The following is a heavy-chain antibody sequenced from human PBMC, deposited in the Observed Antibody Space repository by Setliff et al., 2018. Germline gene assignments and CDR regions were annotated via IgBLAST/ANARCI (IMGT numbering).Heavy chain of an antibody. CDR2: ISRSADST. D-gene: IGHD6-13*01. J-gene: IGHJ4*01. V-gene: IGHV3-23*01. Sequence: GGSLRLSCAASGFSFSAYAMSWVRQAPGKGLEWVSSISRSADSTYYADSVKGRFTISRDNSKNTLYLQMNSLRADDTAFYYCARNHPTAGHDYWGRGILVTVSS. CDR3: ARNHPTAGHDY. CDR1: GFSFSAYA.